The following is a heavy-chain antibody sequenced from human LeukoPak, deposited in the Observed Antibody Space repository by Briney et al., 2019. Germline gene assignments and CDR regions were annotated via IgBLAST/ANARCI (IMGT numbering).Heavy chain of an antibody. V-gene: IGHV4-39*01. CDR2: IYYSGST. J-gene: IGHJ4*02. CDR3: ARRSQTAAGRGIDY. CDR1: GGSISSSSYY. Sequence: ASETLSLTCTVSGGSISSSSYYWGWIRQPPGKGLEWIGYIYYSGSTHYNPSLKSRVTISVDTSKNQFSLKLSSMTAADTAVFYCARRSQTAAGRGIDYWGQGTLVTVSS. D-gene: IGHD6-13*01.